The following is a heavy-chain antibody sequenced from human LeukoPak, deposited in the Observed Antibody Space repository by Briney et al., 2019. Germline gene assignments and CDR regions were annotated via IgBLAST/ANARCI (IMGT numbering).Heavy chain of an antibody. J-gene: IGHJ4*02. Sequence: GGSLRLSCAASGFTFRSFAMHWVRQAPGKGLEWVAVIRYDGSRQHYADFLEGRFTISRDNSKNTVSLQMNSLRAEDTAVYYCASPARGGRDGPFDYWGQGTLVTVSS. CDR3: ASPARGGRDGPFDY. CDR1: GFTFRSFA. CDR2: IRYDGSRQ. V-gene: IGHV3-30*07. D-gene: IGHD2-2*01.